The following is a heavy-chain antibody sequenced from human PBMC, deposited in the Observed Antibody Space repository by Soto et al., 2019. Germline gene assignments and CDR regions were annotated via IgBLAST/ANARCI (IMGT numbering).Heavy chain of an antibody. CDR2: ISAYNGNT. V-gene: IGHV1-18*01. Sequence: QVQLVQSGAEVRKPGASVKVSCKASGYTFTTSGISWVRQAPGQGLEWMAMISAYNGNTNYAQKFQGRVTLTTDTPTSTAYMALRSLKSDDTATYYCARVRGIPADADYWGQGSLVTVSS. CDR1: GYTFTTSG. CDR3: ARVRGIPADADY. D-gene: IGHD2-2*01. J-gene: IGHJ4*02.